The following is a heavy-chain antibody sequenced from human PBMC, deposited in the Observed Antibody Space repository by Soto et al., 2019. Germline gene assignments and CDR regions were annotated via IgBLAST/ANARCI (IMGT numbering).Heavy chain of an antibody. Sequence: ASVKVSCKASGHTFTSYGISWVRQAPGQGLEWMGWISAYNGNTNYAQKLQGRVTMTTDTSTSTAYIELRSLRSDDTAVYYCARDYYDFWSAKGYFDYWGQGTLVTVSS. CDR1: GHTFTSYG. J-gene: IGHJ4*02. V-gene: IGHV1-18*04. CDR3: ARDYYDFWSAKGYFDY. CDR2: ISAYNGNT. D-gene: IGHD3-3*01.